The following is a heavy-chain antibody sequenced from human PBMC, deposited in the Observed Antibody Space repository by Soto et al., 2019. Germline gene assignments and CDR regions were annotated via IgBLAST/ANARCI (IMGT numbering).Heavy chain of an antibody. V-gene: IGHV3-33*01. CDR1: GFTFSSYG. Sequence: PGGSLRLSCAASGFTFSSYGMHWVRQAPGKGLEWVAVIWYDGSNKYYADSVKGRFTISRDNSKNTLYLQMNSLRAEDTAVYYCARDRPAEGELSLVLDYWGQGTLVTVSS. CDR2: IWYDGSNK. CDR3: ARDRPAEGELSLVLDY. J-gene: IGHJ4*02. D-gene: IGHD3-16*02.